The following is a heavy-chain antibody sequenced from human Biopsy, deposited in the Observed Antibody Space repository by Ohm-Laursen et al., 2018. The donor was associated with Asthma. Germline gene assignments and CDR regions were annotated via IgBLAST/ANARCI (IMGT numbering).Heavy chain of an antibody. D-gene: IGHD3-9*01. CDR1: GYTFINYA. CDR3: ARTYFDFLTGQVHDAFTM. Sequence: ASVKVSCKASGYTFINYAIHWVRQAPGHSLEWMGWINAANGNTKYSQKFQGRLTISRDTSASTAYMDLSSLRSEDTAVYYCARTYFDFLTGQVHDAFTMWGQGTMVTVSS. CDR2: INAANGNT. V-gene: IGHV1-3*01. J-gene: IGHJ3*02.